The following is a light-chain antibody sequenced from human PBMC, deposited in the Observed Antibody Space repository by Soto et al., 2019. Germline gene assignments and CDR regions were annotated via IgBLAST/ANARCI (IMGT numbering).Light chain of an antibody. Sequence: DIQMTQSPSTLSASVGDRVTITCRASQSISSWLAWYQQKPGKAPKLLIYAASSLESGVPSRFSGSGSGTEFTLTISSLQPDDFATYYCQQYNRYSTFGQGTKVDIK. J-gene: IGKJ1*01. CDR2: AAS. CDR3: QQYNRYST. CDR1: QSISSW. V-gene: IGKV1-5*01.